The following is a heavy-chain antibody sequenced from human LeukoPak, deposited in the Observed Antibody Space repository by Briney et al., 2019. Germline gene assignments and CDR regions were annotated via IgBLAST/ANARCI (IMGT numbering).Heavy chain of an antibody. J-gene: IGHJ3*02. V-gene: IGHV4-30-4*08. CDR3: ARERRILDAFDI. CDR1: GGSISSGDYY. D-gene: IGHD2/OR15-2a*01. CDR2: IYYSGST. Sequence: SETLSLTCTVSGGSISSGDYYWSWIRQPPGTGLEWIGYIYYSGSTYYNPSLKSRVTISVDTSKNQFSLKLSSVTAADTAVYYCARERRILDAFDIWGQGTMVTVSS.